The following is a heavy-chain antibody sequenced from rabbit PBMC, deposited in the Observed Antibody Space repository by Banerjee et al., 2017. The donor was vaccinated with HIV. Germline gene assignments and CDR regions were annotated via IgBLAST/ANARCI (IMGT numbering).Heavy chain of an antibody. V-gene: IGHV1S45*01. Sequence: QEQLEESGGGLVKPGASLTLTCTASGFSFSSSYWICWVRQAPGKGLEWIACIRVGNSGSTHCASWAKGRFTISKTASTTVTLQMTSLTAADTATYFCARTYDSSGDWGLWGPGTLVTVS. J-gene: IGHJ6*01. CDR3: ARTYDSSGDWGL. CDR1: GFSFSSSYW. CDR2: IRVGNSGST. D-gene: IGHD1-1*01.